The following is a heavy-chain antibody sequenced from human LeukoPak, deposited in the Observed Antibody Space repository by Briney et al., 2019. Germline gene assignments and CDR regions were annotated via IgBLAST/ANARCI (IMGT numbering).Heavy chain of an antibody. Sequence: RSSGTLSLTCSVSCGSITNRNWWTWVRQPPGEGLEWIGEIYYSGSTNHNTSLKSRVTISMDKSKNQFSLELSSVTAADTAVYYCARVKDYGSGTEDFDYWGQGTLVTVSS. CDR2: IYYSGST. CDR3: ARVKDYGSGTEDFDY. D-gene: IGHD3-10*01. CDR1: CGSITNRNW. V-gene: IGHV4-4*02. J-gene: IGHJ4*02.